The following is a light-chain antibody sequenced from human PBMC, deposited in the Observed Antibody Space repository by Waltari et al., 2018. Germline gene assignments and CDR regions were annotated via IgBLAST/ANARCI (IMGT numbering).Light chain of an antibody. J-gene: IGKJ1*01. CDR2: AAT. Sequence: DIQLTQSPSSLSASVGDRVTMTCRASQRISGYLHWYQKKPGKAPKLLIYAATSLESGVPSRFSGSESGTDFTLTITSLHPEYYATYYCHQSYSVPWTFGQGTQVEVK. V-gene: IGKV1-39*01. CDR1: QRISGY. CDR3: HQSYSVPWT.